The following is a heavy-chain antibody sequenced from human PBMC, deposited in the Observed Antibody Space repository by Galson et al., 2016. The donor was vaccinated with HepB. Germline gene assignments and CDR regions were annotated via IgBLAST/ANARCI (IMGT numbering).Heavy chain of an antibody. Sequence: ETLSLTCTVSGGSIRGSFYYWGWIRQPPGEGLEWVGSMYYSGSTYYNPSLKSRLTISVDTSKNHFPLKLSSVTAADTAVYFCARPLTPGIAAPFDYWGQGTLVTVSS. CDR2: MYYSGST. CDR1: GGSIRGSFYY. V-gene: IGHV4-39*02. J-gene: IGHJ4*02. CDR3: ARPLTPGIAAPFDY. D-gene: IGHD6-13*01.